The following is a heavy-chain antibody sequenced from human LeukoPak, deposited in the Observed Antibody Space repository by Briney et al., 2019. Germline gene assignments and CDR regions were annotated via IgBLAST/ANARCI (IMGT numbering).Heavy chain of an antibody. J-gene: IGHJ3*01. D-gene: IGHD2-2*01. Sequence: GGSLRLSCVASGFTFDGYAMHWVRQAPGKGLEWVSVISGDGDTTYYADSLKGRFTISRDNSKNSLYMQFDSLRTEDTALYFCARDMAPQRPPYDAFDYGGQGAMVTVSS. CDR2: ISGDGDTT. CDR3: ARDMAPQRPPYDAFDY. V-gene: IGHV3-43*02. CDR1: GFTFDGYA.